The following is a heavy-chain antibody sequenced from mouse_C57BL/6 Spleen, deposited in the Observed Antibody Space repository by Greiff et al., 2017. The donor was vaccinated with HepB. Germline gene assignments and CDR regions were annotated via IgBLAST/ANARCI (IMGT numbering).Heavy chain of an antibody. CDR2: ISDGGSYT. Sequence: EVKLMESGGGLVKPGGSLKLSCAASGFTFSSYAMSWVRQTPEKRLEWVATISDGGSYTYYPDNVKGRFTISRDNAKNNLYLQMSHLKSEDTAMYYCARDRGGYYDYEYAMDYWGQGTSVTVSS. J-gene: IGHJ4*01. D-gene: IGHD2-4*01. CDR1: GFTFSSYA. CDR3: ARDRGGYYDYEYAMDY. V-gene: IGHV5-4*01.